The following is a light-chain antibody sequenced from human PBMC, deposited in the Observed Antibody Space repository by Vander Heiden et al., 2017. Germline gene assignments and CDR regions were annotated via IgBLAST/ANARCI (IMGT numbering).Light chain of an antibody. J-gene: IGLJ2*01. CDR3: SSYTSSSTVV. Sequence: QSALTQPASVSGSPGQPITISCTGTNGDIVTYNYVSWYQQHPGKAPKLMIYDVSNRPSGVSTRFSGSKSGNTASLTISGLQSEDEADYYCSSYTSSSTVVFGGGTKLTVL. CDR2: DVS. CDR1: NGDIVTYNY. V-gene: IGLV2-14*03.